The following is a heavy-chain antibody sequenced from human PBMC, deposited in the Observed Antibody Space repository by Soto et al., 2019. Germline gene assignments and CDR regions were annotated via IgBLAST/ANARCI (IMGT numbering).Heavy chain of an antibody. CDR3: ARELGGATPPNLHYYHAMDV. J-gene: IGHJ6*02. CDR2: IPYSGST. D-gene: IGHD1-26*01. V-gene: IGHV4-61*01. Sequence: QVQLQESGPGLVKPSETLSLTCSVSGGSVSRGNYSWSWIRQPPGKGLEWIGDIPYSGSTKYNPSLKSRVTISLDTSKNPFSLNLTSVTAADTAVYYCARELGGATPPNLHYYHAMDVWGQGTTVTVSS. CDR1: GGSVSRGNYS.